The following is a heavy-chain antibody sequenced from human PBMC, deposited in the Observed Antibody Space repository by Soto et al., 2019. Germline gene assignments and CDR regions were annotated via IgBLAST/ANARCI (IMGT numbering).Heavy chain of an antibody. D-gene: IGHD3-22*01. J-gene: IGHJ4*02. Sequence: QVHLQESGPGLVKPSQTLSLSCTVSGDSISSPHYYWTWIRQPPGKGLEWVGYIYYTGNNFYNPALKSRVTMSVVLSTNQFSLTLASVTDADTAVYFCAREPKQNYDTSPWNGGFDSWGPGTLVTVSS. CDR3: AREPKQNYDTSPWNGGFDS. CDR2: IYYTGNN. V-gene: IGHV4-30-4*01. CDR1: GDSISSPHYY.